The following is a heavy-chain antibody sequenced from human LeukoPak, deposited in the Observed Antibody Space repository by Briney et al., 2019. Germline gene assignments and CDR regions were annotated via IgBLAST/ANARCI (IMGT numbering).Heavy chain of an antibody. J-gene: IGHJ4*01. Sequence: ASVKVSCKASGYTFTGYYMHWVRQAPGQGLEWMGWINPNSGGTNYAQKFQGRVTMTRDTSISTAYMELSRLRSDDTAVYYCARDYCSSTSCYNVIYWGQEPWSPSPQ. D-gene: IGHD2-2*02. V-gene: IGHV1-2*02. CDR2: INPNSGGT. CDR1: GYTFTGYY. CDR3: ARDYCSSTSCYNVIY.